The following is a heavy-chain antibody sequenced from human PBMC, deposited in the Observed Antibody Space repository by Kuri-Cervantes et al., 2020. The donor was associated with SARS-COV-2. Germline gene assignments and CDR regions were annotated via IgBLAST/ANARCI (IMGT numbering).Heavy chain of an antibody. CDR2: IFHTGSN. V-gene: IGHV4-61*01. CDR1: GASMSDPMSHYY. CDR3: ATKLSGEHWFDP. J-gene: IGHJ5*02. Sequence: SETLSLTCTVSGASMSDPMSHYYWNWIRLAPGKGLEWIGYIFHTGSNSQNPSLKSRVTISLDTSKNQFSLSLNSVTPADTAVYYCATKLSGEHWFDPWGQGILVTVSS. D-gene: IGHD2/OR15-2a*01.